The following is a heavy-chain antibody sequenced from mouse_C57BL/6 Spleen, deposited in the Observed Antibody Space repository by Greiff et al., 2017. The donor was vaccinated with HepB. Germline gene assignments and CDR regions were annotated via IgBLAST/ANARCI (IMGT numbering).Heavy chain of an antibody. J-gene: IGHJ1*03. Sequence: VQLQQSGAELARPGASVKLSCKASGYTFTSSGISWVKQRTGQGLEWIGEIYPRSGNTYYNEKFKGKATLTADKSSSTAYMELRSLTSEDSAVYVGARPVITTVGAIYWYVDVWGTGTTVTVSS. CDR2: IYPRSGNT. D-gene: IGHD1-1*01. CDR3: ARPVITTVGAIYWYVDV. CDR1: GYTFTSSG. V-gene: IGHV1-81*01.